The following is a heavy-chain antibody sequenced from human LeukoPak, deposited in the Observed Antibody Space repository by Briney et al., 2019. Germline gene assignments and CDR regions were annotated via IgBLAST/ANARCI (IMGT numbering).Heavy chain of an antibody. CDR3: AGNSGSYYGSGSYYNVY. Sequence: PSETLSLTCAVYGVSINSSSWWSCVRQSPGKGLERIGDIGHSGGPNYNPSLKGRATISVDKSNTQFSLKLRSAPAADTAVYYCAGNSGSYYGSGSYYNVYWGQGTLVIVSS. V-gene: IGHV4-4*02. CDR1: GVSINSSSW. J-gene: IGHJ4*02. CDR2: IGHSGGP. D-gene: IGHD3-10*01.